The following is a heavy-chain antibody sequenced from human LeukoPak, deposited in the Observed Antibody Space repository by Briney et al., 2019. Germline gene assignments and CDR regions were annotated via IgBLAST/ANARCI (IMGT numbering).Heavy chain of an antibody. J-gene: IGHJ4*02. CDR1: GDSISSYY. Sequence: SETLSLTCSVSGDSISSYYWSWIRQPAGKGLEWIGRIYTSGSTNYNPSLKSRVAISVDKSKNQFSLKLSSVTAADTAVYYCARAEDYGDSMDYWGKGTLVTVSS. V-gene: IGHV4-4*07. D-gene: IGHD4-17*01. CDR3: ARAEDYGDSMDY. CDR2: IYTSGST.